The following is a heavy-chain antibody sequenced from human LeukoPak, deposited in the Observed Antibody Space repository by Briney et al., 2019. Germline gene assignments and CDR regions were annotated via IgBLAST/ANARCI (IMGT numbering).Heavy chain of an antibody. CDR2: IKQDGSEV. Sequence: PGGSLRLSCAASGFAFSTYWMSWVRQAPGKGLGWVANIKQDGSEVNYVDSVKGRFTISRDNAKNSLYLQMNSLKAEDTAVYYCARLASGWTNWFDPWGQGTLVTVSS. J-gene: IGHJ5*02. CDR1: GFAFSTYW. CDR3: ARLASGWTNWFDP. D-gene: IGHD6-19*01. V-gene: IGHV3-7*04.